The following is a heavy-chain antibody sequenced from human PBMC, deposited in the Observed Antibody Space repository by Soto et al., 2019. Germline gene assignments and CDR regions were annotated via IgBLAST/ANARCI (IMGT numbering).Heavy chain of an antibody. Sequence: SGPTLVNPTQTVTLTCTFSGFSLTTSGVGVGWIRQPPGKALEWLALVYWNDDKRYSPSLTSRLTITKDTSKNQVVLTVTNMDPVDTATYYCVHSSPGYCDGSSCLNYFDYWGQGTLVTVSS. CDR1: GFSLTTSGVG. D-gene: IGHD2-15*01. CDR2: VYWNDDK. J-gene: IGHJ4*02. CDR3: VHSSPGYCDGSSCLNYFDY. V-gene: IGHV2-5*01.